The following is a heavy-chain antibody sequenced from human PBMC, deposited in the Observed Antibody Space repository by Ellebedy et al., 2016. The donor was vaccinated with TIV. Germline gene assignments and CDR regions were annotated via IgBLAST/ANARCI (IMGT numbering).Heavy chain of an antibody. CDR3: AAYSGSWYGGGDDY. CDR2: VTPNSGYT. D-gene: IGHD6-13*01. Sequence: AASVKVSCKASGYTFTGYYMHWVRQAPGQGLEWMGWVTPNSGYTGYAQKFQGRVTMTRAASISTAYMELSSLRSEDTAMYYCAAYSGSWYGGGDDYWGQGTLVTVSS. V-gene: IGHV1-8*02. CDR1: GYTFTGYY. J-gene: IGHJ4*02.